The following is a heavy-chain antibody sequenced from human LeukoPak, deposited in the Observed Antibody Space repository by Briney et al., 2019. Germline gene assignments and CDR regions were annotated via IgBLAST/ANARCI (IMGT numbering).Heavy chain of an antibody. J-gene: IGHJ4*02. CDR1: GFTFSSYA. D-gene: IGHD1-26*01. CDR2: ISGSCDFT. V-gene: IGHV3-23*01. CDR3: TEAGGESMGATDY. Sequence: PGGSLRLSCAASGFTFSSYAMNWVRQAPGKGLECCSFISGSCDFTHYAGSVKGRFTVSIDNCMSALYVQMNSLRAEDTAVYYFTEAGGESMGATDYWGQGNVVTVSS.